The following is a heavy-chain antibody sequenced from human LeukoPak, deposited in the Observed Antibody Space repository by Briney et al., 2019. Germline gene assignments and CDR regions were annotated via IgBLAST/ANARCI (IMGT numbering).Heavy chain of an antibody. CDR2: IIPIFGTA. D-gene: IGHD3-10*01. Sequence: SVKVSCKASGGTFSSYAISWVRQAPGQGLEWMGGIIPIFGTANYAQKFQGRVTITADKSTSTAYMELSSLRSEDTAVYYCARGYHRYYSGSGRWYNWFDPWGQGTLVTVSS. CDR1: GGTFSSYA. J-gene: IGHJ5*02. CDR3: ARGYHRYYSGSGRWYNWFDP. V-gene: IGHV1-69*06.